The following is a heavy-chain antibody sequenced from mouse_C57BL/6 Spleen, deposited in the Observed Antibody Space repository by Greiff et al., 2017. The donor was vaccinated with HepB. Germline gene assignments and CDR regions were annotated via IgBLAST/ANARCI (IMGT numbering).Heavy chain of an antibody. V-gene: IGHV1-59*01. Sequence: QVQLQQPGAELVRPGPSVKLSCKASGYTFTSYWMHWVKQRPGQGLEWIGVIDPSDSYTNYNQNFKGKATLTVDTSSSTAYMQLSSLTSEDSAVYYGASPERIEYSYAMDYWGQGTTVTVSS. J-gene: IGHJ4*01. CDR1: GYTFTSYW. D-gene: IGHD5-1*01. CDR2: IDPSDSYT. CDR3: ASPERIEYSYAMDY.